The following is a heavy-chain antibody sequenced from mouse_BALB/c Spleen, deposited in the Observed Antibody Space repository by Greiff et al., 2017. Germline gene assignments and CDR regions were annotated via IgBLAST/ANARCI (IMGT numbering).Heavy chain of an antibody. CDR3: ARSTRAMDY. V-gene: IGHV5-9-1*01. J-gene: IGHJ4*01. CDR1: GFTFSSYA. Sequence: EVMLVESGGGLVKPGGSLKLSCAASGFTFSSYAMSLVRQTPEKRLEWVATISSGGSYTYYPDSVKGRFTISRDNAKNTLYLQMSSLRSEDTAMYYCARSTRAMDYWGQGTSVTVSS. CDR2: ISSGGSYT.